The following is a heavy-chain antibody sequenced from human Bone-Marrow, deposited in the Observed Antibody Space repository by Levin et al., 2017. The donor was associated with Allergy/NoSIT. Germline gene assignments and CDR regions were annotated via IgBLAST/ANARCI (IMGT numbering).Heavy chain of an antibody. D-gene: IGHD6-19*01. Sequence: GGSLRLSCAASGFTFSNYVMQWVRQAPGKGLEWVALIWFDGSRKFYADSVKGRFTISRDNSNNTMYVQMSSLRAEDTAVYYCARAMAGRTYDAFDIWGQGTMVTVSS. V-gene: IGHV3-33*01. CDR1: GFTFSNYV. CDR3: ARAMAGRTYDAFDI. J-gene: IGHJ3*02. CDR2: IWFDGSRK.